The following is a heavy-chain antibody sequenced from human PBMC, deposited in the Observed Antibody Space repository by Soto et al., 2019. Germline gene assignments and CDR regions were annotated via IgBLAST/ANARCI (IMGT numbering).Heavy chain of an antibody. CDR3: ARGDYYYYMDV. V-gene: IGHV4-59*01. CDR1: GGSISSYY. CDR2: IYYSGST. J-gene: IGHJ6*03. Sequence: SETLSLTCTVSGGSISSYYWSWIRQPPGKGLEWIGYIYYSGSTNYNPSLKSRVTISVDTSKNQFSLKLSSVTAADTAVYYCARGDYYYYMDVWGKGTTVTVSS.